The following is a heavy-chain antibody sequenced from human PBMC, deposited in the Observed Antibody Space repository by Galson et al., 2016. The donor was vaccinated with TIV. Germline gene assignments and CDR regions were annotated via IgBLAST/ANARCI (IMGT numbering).Heavy chain of an antibody. D-gene: IGHD5-18*01. Sequence: SVKVSCKASGGLVSNYAISWVRQAPGQGLAWMGGIIPIFGTTTYAQKFQGRVTITADKSTGIVNMELSSLRSEDTAVYYCAKDPYIYGSYLDHWGQGTLVTVSS. CDR3: AKDPYIYGSYLDH. J-gene: IGHJ4*02. CDR2: IIPIFGTT. V-gene: IGHV1-69*06. CDR1: GGLVSNYA.